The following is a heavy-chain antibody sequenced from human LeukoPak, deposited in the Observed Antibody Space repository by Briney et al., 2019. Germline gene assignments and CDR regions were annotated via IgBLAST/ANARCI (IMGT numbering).Heavy chain of an antibody. CDR3: AGATYSSSRRYYYYYYMDV. CDR2: IIPIFGTA. CDR1: GYTFTSYY. Sequence: SVKVSCKASGYTFTSYYMHWVRQAPGQGLEWMGGIIPIFGTANYAQKFQGRVTITADKSTSTAYMELSSLRSEDTAVYYCAGATYSSSRRYYYYYYMDVWGKGTTVTVSS. D-gene: IGHD6-13*01. J-gene: IGHJ6*03. V-gene: IGHV1-69*06.